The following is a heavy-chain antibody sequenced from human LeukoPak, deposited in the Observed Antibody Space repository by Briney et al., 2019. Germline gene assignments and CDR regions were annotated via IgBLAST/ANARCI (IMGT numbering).Heavy chain of an antibody. Sequence: SETLSLTCTVSGGSISSYYWSWIRQPPGKGLEWIGYICYSGSTNYNPSLKSRVTISVDTSKNQFSLKLSSVTAADTAVYYCARAAIYGDYGGFDPWGQGTLVTVSS. CDR3: ARAAIYGDYGGFDP. CDR1: GGSISSYY. D-gene: IGHD4-17*01. CDR2: ICYSGST. V-gene: IGHV4-59*01. J-gene: IGHJ5*02.